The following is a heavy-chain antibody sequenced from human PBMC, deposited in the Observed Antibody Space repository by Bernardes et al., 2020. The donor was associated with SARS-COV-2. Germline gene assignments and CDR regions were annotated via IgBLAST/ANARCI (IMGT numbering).Heavy chain of an antibody. CDR2: ISAYNGNT. V-gene: IGHV1-18*01. CDR1: GYTLPSYG. D-gene: IGHD3-3*01. Sequence: ASVKVSCKVSGYTLPSYGIRWVRQAPGQGLEWMGWISAYNGNTNYAQKLQGRVTMTTDTSTSTAYLERRRLRADDTAVYYCARDSYVLRFLEWLFEPFDYCGQGTLVTVST. J-gene: IGHJ4*02. CDR3: ARDSYVLRFLEWLFEPFDY.